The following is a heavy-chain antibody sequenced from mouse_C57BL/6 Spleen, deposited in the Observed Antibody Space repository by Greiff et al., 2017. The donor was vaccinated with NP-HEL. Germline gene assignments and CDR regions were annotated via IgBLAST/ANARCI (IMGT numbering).Heavy chain of an antibody. J-gene: IGHJ1*03. Sequence: VQLQQSGPGLVQPSQSLSITCTVSGFSLTSYGVHWVRQSPGKGLEWLGVIWSGGSTAYNAAFISRLSISKDNSKSQVFFKMNSMQADETAIYYCARNDAMMTPYWYFDVWGTGTTVTVSS. CDR3: ARNDAMMTPYWYFDV. D-gene: IGHD2-4*01. CDR1: GFSLTSYG. V-gene: IGHV2-2*01. CDR2: IWSGGST.